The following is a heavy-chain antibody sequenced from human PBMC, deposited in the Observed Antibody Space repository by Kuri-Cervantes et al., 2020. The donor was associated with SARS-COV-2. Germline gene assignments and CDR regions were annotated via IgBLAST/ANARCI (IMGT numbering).Heavy chain of an antibody. CDR2: INPNSGGT. J-gene: IGHJ6*02. CDR1: GYTFSGYY. D-gene: IGHD3-10*01. CDR3: ATGMVRGVIQSYYYGMYV. V-gene: IGHV1-2*04. Sequence: ASVKVSCKASGYTFSGYYIYWVRQSPGQGLEWMGWINPNSGGTNYAQKFQGWVTMTRDTSISTAYMELSRLRCDDTAVYYSATGMVRGVIQSYYYGMYVWGQGTTVTVSS.